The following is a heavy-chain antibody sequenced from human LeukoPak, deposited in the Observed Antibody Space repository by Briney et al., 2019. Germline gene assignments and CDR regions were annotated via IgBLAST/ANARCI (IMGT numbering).Heavy chain of an antibody. CDR3: AKDGGLWVSAHWGDS. V-gene: IGHV3-23*01. Sequence: GGSLRLSCAASGFTFSSCTMSWVRQAPGKGLEWVSTITTSDGNTYYADSVKGRFTVSRDNSKNTLYLQMNSLRAEDTAVYYCAKDGGLWVSAHWGDSWGRGTLVTVSS. J-gene: IGHJ4*02. CDR1: GFTFSSCT. CDR2: ITTSDGNT. D-gene: IGHD7-27*01.